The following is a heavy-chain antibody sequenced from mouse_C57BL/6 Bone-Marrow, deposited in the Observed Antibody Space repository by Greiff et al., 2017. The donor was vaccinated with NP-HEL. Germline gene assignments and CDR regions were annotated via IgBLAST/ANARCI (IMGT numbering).Heavy chain of an antibody. CDR2: INPSSGYT. CDR1: GYTFPSYW. Sequence: VKLMESGAELAKPGASVKLSCKASGYTFPSYWMHWLKQRRGRGLEWIGYINPSSGYTKYIQKFKDTATLTADKASSTASMQLSSLTYEDSAVYYCARWDYVFWFAYWGQGTLVTVSA. CDR3: ARWDYVFWFAY. V-gene: IGHV1-7*01. D-gene: IGHD2-4*01. J-gene: IGHJ3*01.